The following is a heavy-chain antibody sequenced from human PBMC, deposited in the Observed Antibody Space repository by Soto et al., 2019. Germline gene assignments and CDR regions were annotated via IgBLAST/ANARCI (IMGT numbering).Heavy chain of an antibody. J-gene: IGHJ4*02. CDR1: GGACSCWR. D-gene: IGHD1-1*01. CDR2: IIPILGIA. V-gene: IGHV1-69*02. Sequence: SSVRLSGSGAGGACSCWRMTCVRQAPGQGLEWMGRIIPILGIANYAQKFQGRVTITADKSTSTAYMELSSLRSEDTAVYYCATLVQLERPAYYFDYWGQGTLVTVSS. CDR3: ATLVQLERPAYYFDY.